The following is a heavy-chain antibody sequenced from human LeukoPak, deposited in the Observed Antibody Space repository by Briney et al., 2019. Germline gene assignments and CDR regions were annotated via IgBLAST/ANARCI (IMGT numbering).Heavy chain of an antibody. D-gene: IGHD3-10*01. J-gene: IGHJ4*02. V-gene: IGHV4-34*01. Sequence: SETLSLTCAVYGGSFSGYYWSWTRQPPGKGLEWIGEINHSGSTNYNPSLKSRVTILVDTSKNQFSLKLSSVTAADTAVYYCARGAGGSGSYPRFDYWGQGTLVTVSS. CDR3: ARGAGGSGSYPRFDY. CDR2: INHSGST. CDR1: GGSFSGYY.